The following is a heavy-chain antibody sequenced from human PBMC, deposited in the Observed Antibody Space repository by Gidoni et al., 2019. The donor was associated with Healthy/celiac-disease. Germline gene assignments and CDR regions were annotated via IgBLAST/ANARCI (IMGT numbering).Heavy chain of an antibody. CDR1: GFTFSSYD. Sequence: QVQLVESGGGVVQPGRSLRLSCAASGFTFSSYDMHWVRQAPGKGLEWVAVISYDGSNKYYADSVKGRFTISRDNSKNTLYLQMNSLRAEDTAVYYCARVRGEGYYGMDVWGQGTTVTVSS. V-gene: IGHV3-30-3*01. CDR2: ISYDGSNK. J-gene: IGHJ6*02. CDR3: ARVRGEGYYGMDV. D-gene: IGHD3-10*01.